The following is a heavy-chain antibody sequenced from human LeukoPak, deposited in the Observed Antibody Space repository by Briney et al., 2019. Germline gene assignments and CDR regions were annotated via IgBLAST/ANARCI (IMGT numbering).Heavy chain of an antibody. D-gene: IGHD2-15*01. CDR2: INHSGST. J-gene: IGHJ4*02. CDR1: GGSFSGYY. Sequence: PSETLSLTCAVYGGSFSGYYWSWIRQPPGKGLEWIGEINHSGSTNYNPSLKSRVTMSVDTSKNQFSLKLSSVTAADTAVYYCARRYCSGGSCYSCCDYWGQGTLVTVSS. V-gene: IGHV4-34*01. CDR3: ARRYCSGGSCYSCCDY.